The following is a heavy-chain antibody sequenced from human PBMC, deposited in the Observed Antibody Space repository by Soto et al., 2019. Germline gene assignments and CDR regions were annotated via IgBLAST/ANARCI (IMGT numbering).Heavy chain of an antibody. CDR3: ARVTIFGVVIIGDLQL. Sequence: ASVKVSCKASGYTFTSYSMHWVRQAPGQRLEWMGWINAGNGNTKYSQKFQGRVTITRDTSASTAYMELSSLRSDDTAVYYCARVTIFGVVIIGDLQLWGQGTLVTVSS. D-gene: IGHD3-3*01. J-gene: IGHJ1*01. CDR1: GYTFTSYS. CDR2: INAGNGNT. V-gene: IGHV1-3*01.